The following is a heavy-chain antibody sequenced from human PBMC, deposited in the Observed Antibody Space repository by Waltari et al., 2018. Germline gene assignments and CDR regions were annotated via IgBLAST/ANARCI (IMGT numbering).Heavy chain of an antibody. CDR2: ISDGGGII. V-gene: IGHV3-23*01. CDR3: ARGSGVDS. CDR1: GCTFSTYV. D-gene: IGHD7-27*01. J-gene: IGHJ4*02. Sequence: EVQLFEAGGGLVQPGGALRISCADSGCTFSTYVMNWVRQAPGKGLEWVSSISDGGGIINYADSVKGRFTISRDNSKNTLYLQMNSLRADDTAVYYCARGSGVDSWGQGTLVTISS.